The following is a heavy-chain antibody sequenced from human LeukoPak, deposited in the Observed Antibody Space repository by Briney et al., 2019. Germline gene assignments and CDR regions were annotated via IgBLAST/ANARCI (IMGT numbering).Heavy chain of an antibody. Sequence: SETLSLTCTVSGGSVSGSSYYWSWIRQPPGKGLEWIGYIYYSGSTNYNPSLKSRVTISVDTSKNQFSLRLSSVTAADTAVYYCARLQYCSGTSCYWFDPWGQGTLVTVSS. V-gene: IGHV4-61*01. D-gene: IGHD2-2*01. CDR2: IYYSGST. J-gene: IGHJ5*02. CDR3: ARLQYCSGTSCYWFDP. CDR1: GGSVSGSSYY.